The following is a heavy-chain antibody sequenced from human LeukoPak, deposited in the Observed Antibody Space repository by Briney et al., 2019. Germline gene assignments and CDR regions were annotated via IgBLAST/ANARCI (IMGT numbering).Heavy chain of an antibody. V-gene: IGHV3-30*18. D-gene: IGHD6-13*01. CDR1: GFTFSSYG. CDR3: AKPFGSSSWSFDY. Sequence: GRSLRLSCAASGFTFSSYGMHWVRQAPGKGLEWVAVISYDGGNKYYADSVKGRFTISRDNSKNTLYLQMNSLRAEDTAVYYCAKPFGSSSWSFDYWGQGTLVTVSS. J-gene: IGHJ4*02. CDR2: ISYDGGNK.